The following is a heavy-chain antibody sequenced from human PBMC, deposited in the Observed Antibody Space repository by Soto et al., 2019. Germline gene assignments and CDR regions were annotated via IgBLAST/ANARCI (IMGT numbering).Heavy chain of an antibody. CDR3: ARDTSPDYYDSSGNFDC. J-gene: IGHJ4*02. CDR2: ISSSSSYI. D-gene: IGHD3-22*01. V-gene: IGHV3-21*01. CDR1: GFTFSDYS. Sequence: GGSLRLSCAASGFTFSDYSMNWVRQAPGKGLEWVSSISSSSSYIYYADSVKGRFTISRDNAKNSLYLQMNSVGTEDTAVYYCARDTSPDYYDSSGNFDCWGQGTLVTVSS.